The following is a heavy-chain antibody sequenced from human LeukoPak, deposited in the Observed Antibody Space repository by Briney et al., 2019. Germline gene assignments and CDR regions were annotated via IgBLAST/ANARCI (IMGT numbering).Heavy chain of an antibody. Sequence: SETLSLTCTVSGGSISSSSYYCGWIRQPPGKGLEWIGSFYYRGSTYYNPSLKSRVTISVDTSKNQLSLKLSSVTAADTAVYYCARAGIGYGSGRYYFDYWGQGTLLTVSS. CDR2: FYYRGST. CDR3: ARAGIGYGSGRYYFDY. CDR1: GGSISSSSYY. D-gene: IGHD3-10*01. V-gene: IGHV4-39*07. J-gene: IGHJ4*02.